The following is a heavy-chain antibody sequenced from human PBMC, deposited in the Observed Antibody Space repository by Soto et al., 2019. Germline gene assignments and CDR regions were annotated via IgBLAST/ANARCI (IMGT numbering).Heavy chain of an antibody. D-gene: IGHD2-15*01. CDR1: GYTFTGYY. J-gene: IGHJ6*03. CDR3: ARGVAAGEVGNYYYMDV. V-gene: IGHV1-2*04. Sequence: QVQLVQSGAEVKKPGASVKVSCKASGYTFTGYYMHWVRQAPGQGLEWMGWINPNSGGTNCAQKFQGWVTMTRDTSISTAYMELSRLRSDDTAVYYCARGVAAGEVGNYYYMDVWGKGTTVTVSS. CDR2: INPNSGGT.